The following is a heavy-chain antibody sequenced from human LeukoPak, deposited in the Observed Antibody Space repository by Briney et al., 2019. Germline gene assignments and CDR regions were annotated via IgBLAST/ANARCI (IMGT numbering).Heavy chain of an antibody. Sequence: GGSLRLSCAASGFTFSTFVMIWVRQPPGKGLEWFSSIFPSGGEIHYADSVRGRFTISRDNSKSTLSLQMNSLRAEDTAIYYCATYRQVLLPFESWGQGTLVTVSS. D-gene: IGHD2-8*02. CDR1: GFTFSTFV. J-gene: IGHJ4*02. CDR3: ATYRQVLLPFES. CDR2: IFPSGGEI. V-gene: IGHV3-23*01.